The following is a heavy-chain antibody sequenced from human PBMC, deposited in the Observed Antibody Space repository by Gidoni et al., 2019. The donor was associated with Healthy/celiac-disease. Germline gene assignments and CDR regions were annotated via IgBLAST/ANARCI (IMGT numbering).Heavy chain of an antibody. V-gene: IGHV4-34*01. CDR2: INHSGST. D-gene: IGHD5-12*01. CDR3: ARALHLYSGYDQYDY. CDR1: GGSFSGYY. J-gene: IGHJ4*02. Sequence: QVQLQQRGAGLLKPSETLSLTCAVYGGSFSGYYWRWIRQPPGKGLEWIGEINHSGSTNYNPSLKSRVTISVDTSKNQFSLKLSSVTAADTAVYYCARALHLYSGYDQYDYWGQGTLVTVSS.